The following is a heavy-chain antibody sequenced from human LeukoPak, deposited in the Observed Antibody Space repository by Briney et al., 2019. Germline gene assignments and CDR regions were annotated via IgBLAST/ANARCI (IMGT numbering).Heavy chain of an antibody. CDR3: AKDRYGDYDYYYYMDV. CDR1: GFTFSSYE. J-gene: IGHJ6*03. D-gene: IGHD4-17*01. V-gene: IGHV3-48*03. CDR2: ISSSGSTI. Sequence: GGSLRLSCAASGFTFSSYEMNWVRQAPGKGLEWVSYISSSGSTIYYADSVKGRFTISRDNSKNTLYLQMNSLRAEDTAVYYCAKDRYGDYDYYYYMDVWGKGTTVTVSS.